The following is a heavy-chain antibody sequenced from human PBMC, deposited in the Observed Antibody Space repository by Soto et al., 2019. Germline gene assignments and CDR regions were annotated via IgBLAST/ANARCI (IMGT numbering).Heavy chain of an antibody. CDR3: ARTLYGDNVHY. CDR1: GYTFTSYD. D-gene: IGHD4-17*01. Sequence: QVQLVQSGAEVKKPGASVKVSCKASGYTFTSYDINWVRQATGQGLEWMGWMNPNSGNTGYAQKFQGRVTMTRNTSRSKAYKELSSLTSQDTPVYYCARTLYGDNVHYWGQGTLVTVSS. J-gene: IGHJ4*02. CDR2: MNPNSGNT. V-gene: IGHV1-8*01.